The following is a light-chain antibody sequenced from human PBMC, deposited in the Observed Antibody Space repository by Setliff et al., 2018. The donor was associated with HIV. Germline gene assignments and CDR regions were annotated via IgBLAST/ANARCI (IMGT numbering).Light chain of an antibody. CDR3: SSNINAGVI. CDR1: SSDIGGYDQ. Sequence: QSALAQPASVSGSPGQSITISCSGSSSDIGGYDQVSWYQQHPGKAPKLIIYDVSDRPSGVSSRFSGSKSGNTASLTISGFQAEDEADYYCSSNINAGVIFGGGTKVTVL. CDR2: DVS. V-gene: IGLV2-14*03. J-gene: IGLJ2*01.